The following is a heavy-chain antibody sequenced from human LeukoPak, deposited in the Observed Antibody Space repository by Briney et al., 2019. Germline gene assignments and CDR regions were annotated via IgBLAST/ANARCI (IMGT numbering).Heavy chain of an antibody. CDR1: GGSISSGGYY. CDR2: IYYSGGT. CDR3: ARVISPRGSSGGWFDP. D-gene: IGHD6-6*01. V-gene: IGHV4-31*03. Sequence: TASETLSLTCTVSGGSISSGGYYWSWIRQHPGKGLEWIGYIYYSGGTYYNPSLKSRVTISVDTSKNQFSLKLSSVTAADTAVYYCARVISPRGSSGGWFDPWGQGTLVTVSS. J-gene: IGHJ5*02.